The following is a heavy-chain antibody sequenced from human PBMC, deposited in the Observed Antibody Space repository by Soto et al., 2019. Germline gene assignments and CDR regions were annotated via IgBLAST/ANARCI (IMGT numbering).Heavy chain of an antibody. J-gene: IGHJ6*02. D-gene: IGHD3-10*01. V-gene: IGHV2-5*02. CDR1: GFSLSTRGVA. CDR3: ARDSYGSGYGMDV. Sequence: QIALKESGPTLVQPTQPLTLTCTFSGFSLSTRGVAVGWIRQPPGKTLEWLSLIYWDDDKRYRPSLKSRLTITKDTSKNQVVLTMTNMDSVDSGTYYCARDSYGSGYGMDVWGQGTTVTVSS. CDR2: IYWDDDK.